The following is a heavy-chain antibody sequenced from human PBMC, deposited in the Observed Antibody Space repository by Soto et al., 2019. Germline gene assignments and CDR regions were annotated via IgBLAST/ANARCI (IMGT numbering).Heavy chain of an antibody. V-gene: IGHV4-59*01. CDR2: IYYSGST. D-gene: IGHD2-15*01. CDR1: GGSISSYY. J-gene: IGHJ4*02. CDR3: ARVRSGGFTFDY. Sequence: SETLSLTSTVSGGSISSYYWSWVRQPPGKGLEWIGYIYYSGSTNYNPSLKSRVTISVDTSKNQFSLKLSSVTAADTAVYYCARVRSGGFTFDYWGQGTLVTVS.